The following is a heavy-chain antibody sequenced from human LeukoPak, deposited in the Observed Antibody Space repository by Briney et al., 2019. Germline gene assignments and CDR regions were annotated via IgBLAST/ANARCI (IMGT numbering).Heavy chain of an antibody. D-gene: IGHD6-6*01. CDR2: IIPIFGTA. CDR1: GGTFSNYA. V-gene: IGHV1-69*05. J-gene: IGHJ4*02. CDR3: ARDSSGLDY. Sequence: ASVNVSFTASGGTFSNYAISWVGQAPGQGLEWMGGIIPIFGTANYAQKFQGRVTITTDESTTTAYMELSSLRSEDTAVYYCARDSSGLDYWGQGTLVTVSS.